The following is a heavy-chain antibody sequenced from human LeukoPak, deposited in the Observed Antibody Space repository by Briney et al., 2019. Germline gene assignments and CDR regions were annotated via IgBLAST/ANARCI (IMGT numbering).Heavy chain of an antibody. CDR2: ISENGEST. CDR3: ASYFHYGDYASLWY. CDR1: GFTFSSYA. J-gene: IGHJ4*02. V-gene: IGHV3-23*01. Sequence: RPGGSLRLSCAASGFTFSSYAMSWVRQAPGKGLEWVSSISENGESTYYADSVKGRFTISRDNSRNTLYLQMNSLRAEDTAVYYCASYFHYGDYASLWYWGQGTLVTVSS. D-gene: IGHD4-17*01.